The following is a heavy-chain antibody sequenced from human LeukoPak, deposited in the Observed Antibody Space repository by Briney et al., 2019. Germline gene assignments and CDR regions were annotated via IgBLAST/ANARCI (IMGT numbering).Heavy chain of an antibody. J-gene: IGHJ4*02. CDR2: IIPNSGGT. D-gene: IGHD2-15*01. Sequence: ASVKVSCKASGYTFTGYYMHWVRQAPGQGLEWMGWIIPNSGGTNYAQKFQGRVTMTRDTSISTAYMELSRLRSDDTAVYYCARVNAAAKKRSFDYWGQGTLVTVSS. CDR3: ARVNAAAKKRSFDY. V-gene: IGHV1-2*02. CDR1: GYTFTGYY.